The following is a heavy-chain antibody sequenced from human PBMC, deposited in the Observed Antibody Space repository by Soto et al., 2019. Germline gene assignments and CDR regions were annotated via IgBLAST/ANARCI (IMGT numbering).Heavy chain of an antibody. V-gene: IGHV4-4*07. D-gene: IGHD2-2*01. J-gene: IGHJ5*02. CDR1: GGSISSYY. CDR2: IYTSGST. Sequence: SETLSLTCTVSGGSISSYYWSWIRQPAGKGLEWIGRIYTSGSTNFNPSLKSRVTMSVDTSKKQFSLKLSSVTAADTAVYYCARSKAYTRRCYASNWLGPWGKRTLVTVAS. CDR3: ARSKAYTRRCYASNWLGP.